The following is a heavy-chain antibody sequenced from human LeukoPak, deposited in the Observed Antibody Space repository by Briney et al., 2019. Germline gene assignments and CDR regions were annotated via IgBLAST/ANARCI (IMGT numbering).Heavy chain of an antibody. V-gene: IGHV6-1*01. CDR1: GDSVSSNSVG. D-gene: IGHD6-13*01. CDR3: ARVGSSSWYFDY. CDR2: TYYRSKWYN. J-gene: IGHJ4*02. Sequence: SQTLSLTCDISGDSVSSNSVGWNWIRQSPSRGLEWLGRTYYRSKWYNDYAVSVKSRITTNPDTSKNQFSLQLNSVTPEDTAVYYCARVGSSSWYFDYWGQGTLVTVSS.